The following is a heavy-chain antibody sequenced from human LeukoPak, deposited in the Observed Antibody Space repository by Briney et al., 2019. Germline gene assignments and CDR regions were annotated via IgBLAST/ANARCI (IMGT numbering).Heavy chain of an antibody. CDR1: GFTISSYA. CDR2: ISGSGGST. V-gene: IGHV3-23*01. Sequence: GGSLRLSCAASGFTISSYAMSWVRQAPGKGLEWVSAISGSGGSTYYADSVKGRFTISRNNSKNTLYLQMNSLRAEDTAVYYCAKDSGSYHSPPFYYWGQGTLVTVSS. J-gene: IGHJ4*02. D-gene: IGHD1-26*01. CDR3: AKDSGSYHSPPFYY.